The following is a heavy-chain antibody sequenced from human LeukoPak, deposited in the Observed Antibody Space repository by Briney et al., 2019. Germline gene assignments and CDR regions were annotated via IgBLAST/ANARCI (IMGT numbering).Heavy chain of an antibody. V-gene: IGHV4-4*02. CDR1: GGSISGTNW. J-gene: IGHJ4*02. D-gene: IGHD1-26*01. Sequence: SGTLSLTCGVSGGSISGTNWWSWVRQPPGQGLEWIGEISLRGLTNYNPSLRSRVTMSLDESKNQVSLNLTSVTAADTAVYYCSRESGPFSPFGFWGQGTLVSVHS. CDR2: ISLRGLT. CDR3: SRESGPFSPFGF.